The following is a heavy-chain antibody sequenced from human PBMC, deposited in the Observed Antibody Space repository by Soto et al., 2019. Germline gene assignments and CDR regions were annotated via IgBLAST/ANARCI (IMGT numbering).Heavy chain of an antibody. CDR1: GFNFDNYG. Sequence: QPGGSLRLSCQASGFNFDNYGMHWVRQAPGKGLEWVAVITYDGSNKYYADSVKGRFTISRDNSKNTLSLHLNTLKPEDTAVYHCAKDRVGGTFYTPLGFWGQGTLVTVSS. CDR3: AKDRVGGTFYTPLGF. CDR2: ITYDGSNK. V-gene: IGHV3-30*18. D-gene: IGHD1-7*01. J-gene: IGHJ4*02.